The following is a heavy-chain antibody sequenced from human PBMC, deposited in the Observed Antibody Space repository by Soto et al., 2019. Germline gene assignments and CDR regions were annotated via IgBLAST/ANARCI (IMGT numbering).Heavy chain of an antibody. CDR2: FNPTGDTA. V-gene: IGHV1-46*01. J-gene: IGHJ6*02. CDR3: ARGGRIVDTGIGYYYYHAMDV. CDR1: GHTFTSYY. D-gene: IGHD5-18*01. Sequence: GASVKVSCKASGHTFTSYYIHWVRQAPGQGLEWMGIFNPTGDTASYAQKLQGRVTMNRDTSTGTAYMELGSLRSEDAAVYYCARGGRIVDTGIGYYYYHAMDVWGQGTTVTVSS.